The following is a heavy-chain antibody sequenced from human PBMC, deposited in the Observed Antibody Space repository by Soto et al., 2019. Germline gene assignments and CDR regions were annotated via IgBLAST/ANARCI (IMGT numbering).Heavy chain of an antibody. D-gene: IGHD6-13*01. Sequence: PSETLSLTCTVSGGSISSSSYYWGWIRQPPGKGLEWIGSIYYSGSTYYNPSLKSRVTISVDTSKNQFSLKLSSVTAADTAVYYCARGSSSWFSHPNWFDPWGQGTLVTVS. CDR3: ARGSSSWFSHPNWFDP. J-gene: IGHJ5*02. CDR1: GGSISSSSYY. CDR2: IYYSGST. V-gene: IGHV4-39*01.